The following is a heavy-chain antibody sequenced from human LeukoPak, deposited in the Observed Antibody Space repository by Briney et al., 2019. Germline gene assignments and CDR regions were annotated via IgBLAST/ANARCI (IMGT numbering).Heavy chain of an antibody. CDR1: GFTFSTYS. CDR3: ARQLYGSQIITAL. D-gene: IGHD4-17*01. CDR2: ITSSGSTM. Sequence: GGSLRLSSTASGFTFSTYSMNWVRQAPGKGLEWVSYITSSGSTMFYADSVKGRFTISRDNSKNTLYLQMVSLRAEDTAVYYCARQLYGSQIITALWGQGTLVTVSS. V-gene: IGHV3-48*04. J-gene: IGHJ4*02.